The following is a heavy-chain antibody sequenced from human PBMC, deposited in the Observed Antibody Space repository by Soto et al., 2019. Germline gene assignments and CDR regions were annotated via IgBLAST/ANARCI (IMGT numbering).Heavy chain of an antibody. CDR1: GLTFSSYG. CDR2: IWYDGSNK. V-gene: IGHV3-33*01. J-gene: IGHJ3*02. Sequence: GALRLSCAASGLTFSSYGMHWVRQAPGKGLEWVAVIWYDGSNKYYADSVKGRFTISRDNSKNTLYLQMNSLRAEDTAVYYCARPNRPWLQLSAFDIWGQGTMVTVSS. D-gene: IGHD5-12*01. CDR3: ARPNRPWLQLSAFDI.